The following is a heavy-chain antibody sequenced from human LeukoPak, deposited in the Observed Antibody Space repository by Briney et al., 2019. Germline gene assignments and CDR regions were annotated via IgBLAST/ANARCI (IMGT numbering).Heavy chain of an antibody. CDR2: ISWNGKNI. J-gene: IGHJ4*02. V-gene: IGHV3-20*04. D-gene: IGHD3-22*01. CDR3: ARVQQYDKFDY. CDR1: GFTFDDYD. Sequence: GGSLRLSCAASGFTFDDYDISWVRQAPGKGLEWVPGISWNGKNIGYADSVRGRFTISRDNARNSLYLQMNSLRAEDTALYYCARVQQYDKFDYWGQGALVTVSS.